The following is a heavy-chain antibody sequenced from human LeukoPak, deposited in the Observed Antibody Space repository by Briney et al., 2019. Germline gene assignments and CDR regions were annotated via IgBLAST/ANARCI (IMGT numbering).Heavy chain of an antibody. CDR1: RFSFCAYS. V-gene: IGHV3-21*01. CDR3: ARVFTALDY. Sequence: GGSLRLSCAASRFSFCAYSMSWVRQAPGKGLEWVSSISADSSYIYYADSVKGRFTISRDNAKNSLYLQMNSLRVEDTAVYYCARVFTALDYWGQGTLVTVSS. D-gene: IGHD5-18*01. CDR2: ISADSSYI. J-gene: IGHJ4*02.